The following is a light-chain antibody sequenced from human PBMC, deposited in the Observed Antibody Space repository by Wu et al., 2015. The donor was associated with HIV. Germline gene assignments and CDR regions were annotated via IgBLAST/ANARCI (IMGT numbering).Light chain of an antibody. V-gene: IGKV3-11*01. CDR1: QSTLAPT. Sequence: SCRASQSTLAPTYGPGTNRNLARLPRLLIYDASNRATGIPARFSGSGSGTDFTLTISSLEPEDFAVYYCQQRNNWPRATFGGGTKVEMK. CDR3: QQRNNWPRAT. CDR2: DAS. J-gene: IGKJ4*01.